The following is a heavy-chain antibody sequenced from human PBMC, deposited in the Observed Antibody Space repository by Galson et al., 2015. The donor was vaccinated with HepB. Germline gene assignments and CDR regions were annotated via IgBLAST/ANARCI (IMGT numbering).Heavy chain of an antibody. CDR3: ARVVGYCTGGVCYQDV. Sequence: SLRLSCAASGFTFSSYWMSWVRQAPGKGLEWVANIKQDGSEKYYVDSVKGRFTISRDNAKNSLYLQMNSLRAEDTAVYYCARVVGYCTGGVCYQDVWGKGTTVTVSS. CDR2: IKQDGSEK. J-gene: IGHJ6*04. CDR1: GFTFSSYW. D-gene: IGHD2-8*02. V-gene: IGHV3-7*01.